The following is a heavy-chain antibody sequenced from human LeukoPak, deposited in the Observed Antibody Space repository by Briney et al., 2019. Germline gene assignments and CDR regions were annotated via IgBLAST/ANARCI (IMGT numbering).Heavy chain of an antibody. CDR3: ARDRLGDYDHSGYYDK. D-gene: IGHD3-22*01. CDR2: ICDSGRTI. CDR1: RFTFSVYY. Sequence: GGSLRLSCTASRFTFSVYYMSWTRQAPGKGLEWVSYICDSGRTIYYADSVKGRFTISRDNAKNSVYLQMNNLRAENTAVYYCARDRLGDYDHSGYYDKWGQGTLVTVSS. J-gene: IGHJ4*02. V-gene: IGHV3-11*01.